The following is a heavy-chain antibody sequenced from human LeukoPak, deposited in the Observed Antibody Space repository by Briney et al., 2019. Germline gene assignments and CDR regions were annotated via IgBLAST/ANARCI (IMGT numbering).Heavy chain of an antibody. D-gene: IGHD5-24*01. CDR2: INHSGST. Sequence: PSETLSLTCAVYGGSFSGYYWSWIRQPPGKGLEWIGEINHSGSTNYNPSLKSRVTISVDTSKNQFSLKLSSVTAADTAVYYCARTGLAVLATTTYYFDYWGQGTLVTVSS. CDR3: ARTGLAVLATTTYYFDY. V-gene: IGHV4-34*01. CDR1: GGSFSGYY. J-gene: IGHJ4*02.